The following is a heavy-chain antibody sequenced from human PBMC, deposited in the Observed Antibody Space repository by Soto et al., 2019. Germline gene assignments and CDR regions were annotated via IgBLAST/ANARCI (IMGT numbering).Heavy chain of an antibody. CDR2: ISSSSSTI. J-gene: IGHJ6*02. CDR3: ARGQQLGYYYYGMDV. D-gene: IGHD6-13*01. Sequence: GGSLRLSCAASGFTFSSYSMNWVRQAPGKGLEWVSYISSSSSTIYYADSVKGRFTISRDNAKNSLYLQMNSLRDEDTAVYYCARGQQLGYYYYGMDVWGQGTTVTVSS. V-gene: IGHV3-48*02. CDR1: GFTFSSYS.